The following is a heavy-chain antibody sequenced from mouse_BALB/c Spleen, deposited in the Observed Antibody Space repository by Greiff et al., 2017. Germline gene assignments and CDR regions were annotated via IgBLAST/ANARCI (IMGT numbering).Heavy chain of an antibody. D-gene: IGHD2-2*01. Sequence: VKLMESGPGLVQPSQSLSITCTVSGFSLTSYGVHWVRQSPGKGLEWLGVIWSGGSTDYNAAFISRLSISKDNSKSQVFFKMNSLQADDTAIYYCARNWDYGYGPFAYWGQGTLVTVSA. CDR3: ARNWDYGYGPFAY. J-gene: IGHJ3*01. CDR1: GFSLTSYG. CDR2: IWSGGST. V-gene: IGHV2-4-1*01.